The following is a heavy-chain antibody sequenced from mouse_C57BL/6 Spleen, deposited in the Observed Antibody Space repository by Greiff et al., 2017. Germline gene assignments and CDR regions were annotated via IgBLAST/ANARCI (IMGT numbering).Heavy chain of an antibody. D-gene: IGHD1-1*01. CDR3: ARNSEYCGSSYGAMDY. CDR2: IYPGDGDT. Sequence: VQLQQSGPELVKPGASVKISCKASGYAFSSSWMNWVKQRPGKGLEWIGRIYPGDGDTNYNGKFKGKATLTADKSSSTAYMQLSSLTSEDSAVYFCARNSEYCGSSYGAMDYWGQGTSVTVSS. V-gene: IGHV1-82*01. J-gene: IGHJ4*01. CDR1: GYAFSSSW.